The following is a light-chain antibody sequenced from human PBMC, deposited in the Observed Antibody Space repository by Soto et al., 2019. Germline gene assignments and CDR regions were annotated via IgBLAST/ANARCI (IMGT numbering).Light chain of an antibody. Sequence: DIQMTQSPSSVSASVGDRVTITCRASQGISSWLAWYQQKPGKAPKLLIYNAASLQSGVPSRFSGSGSGTDFTLTINRLQPEDFANYYCHQDNSLPYSFGQGTKLEIK. CDR1: QGISSW. J-gene: IGKJ2*03. CDR2: NAA. CDR3: HQDNSLPYS. V-gene: IGKV1-12*01.